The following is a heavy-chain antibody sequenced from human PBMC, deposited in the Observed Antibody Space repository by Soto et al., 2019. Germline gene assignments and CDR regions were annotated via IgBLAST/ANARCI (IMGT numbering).Heavy chain of an antibody. D-gene: IGHD4-17*01. CDR2: ISSSSSHK. J-gene: IGHJ3*02. V-gene: IGHV3-21*04. CDR3: ARLRSDAFDI. Sequence: EVQLVESGGGLVKPGESLRLSCAASGFTFNYFTMNWVRQAPGKGLVWVASISSSSSHKYSADSVRGRFTFSRDNANNSLYLQMNSLRVEDTAVYYCARLRSDAFDIWGQGTLVTVSS. CDR1: GFTFNYFT.